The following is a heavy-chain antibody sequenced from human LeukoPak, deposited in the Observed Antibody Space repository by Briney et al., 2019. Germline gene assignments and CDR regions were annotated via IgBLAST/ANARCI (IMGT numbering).Heavy chain of an antibody. D-gene: IGHD3-22*01. V-gene: IGHV3-48*01. Sequence: GGSLRLSCAASGFTFSSYSMNWVRQAPGKGLEWVSYISSSSSTIYYADSVKGRFTISRDNAKNSLYLQMNSLRAEDTAVYYCARFYDSSGYYFPFDYWGQGTLVTVSS. CDR3: ARFYDSSGYYFPFDY. CDR2: ISSSSSTI. CDR1: GFTFSSYS. J-gene: IGHJ4*02.